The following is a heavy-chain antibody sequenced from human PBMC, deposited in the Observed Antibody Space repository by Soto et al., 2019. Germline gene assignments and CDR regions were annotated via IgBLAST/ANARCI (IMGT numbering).Heavy chain of an antibody. J-gene: IGHJ4*02. V-gene: IGHV3-23*01. CDR2: MSGSSSTT. D-gene: IGHD1-7*01. Sequence: GGSLRLSCATSGLTFSNYAMSWVRQAPGGGLEWVSSMSGSSSTTYYAGSVRGRFTISRDKSKNTLYLQMSSLRAEDTALYYCAKNQERELPRVIDFWGQGTLVTVSS. CDR1: GLTFSNYA. CDR3: AKNQERELPRVIDF.